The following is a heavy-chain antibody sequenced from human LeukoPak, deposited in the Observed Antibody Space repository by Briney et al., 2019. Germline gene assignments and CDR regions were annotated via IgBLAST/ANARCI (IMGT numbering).Heavy chain of an antibody. CDR1: GLTFSNDW. CDR2: INQDGSKK. J-gene: IGHJ4*02. Sequence: GGSLRLSCAASGLTFSNDWMCWVRQAPGKGLEWVANINQDGSKKYYADSVKGRFTISRDNAKNSLYLQMSSLTAEDTAIYYCARDHAYRADYWGQGTLVTVSS. V-gene: IGHV3-7*01. CDR3: ARDHAYRADY. D-gene: IGHD2-2*01.